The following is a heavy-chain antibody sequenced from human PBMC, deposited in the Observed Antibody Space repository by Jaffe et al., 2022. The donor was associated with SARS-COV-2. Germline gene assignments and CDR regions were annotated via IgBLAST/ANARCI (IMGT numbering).Heavy chain of an antibody. CDR1: GGSISSSSYY. Sequence: QLQLQESGPGLVKPSETLSLTCTVSGGSISSSSYYWGWIRQPPGKGLEWIGSIYYSGSTYYNPSLKSRVTISVDTSKNQFSLKLSSVTAADTAVYYCASLHIAVAGTMGRGIGRYFDYWGQGTLVTVSS. CDR2: IYYSGST. J-gene: IGHJ4*02. CDR3: ASLHIAVAGTMGRGIGRYFDY. D-gene: IGHD6-19*01. V-gene: IGHV4-39*01.